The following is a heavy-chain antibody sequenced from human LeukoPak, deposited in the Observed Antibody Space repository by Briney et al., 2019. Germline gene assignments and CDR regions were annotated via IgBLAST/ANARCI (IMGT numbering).Heavy chain of an antibody. Sequence: ASVKVSCKASGYTLTSYGISWVRQAPGQGLEWMGWISAYNGDTNYAQKLQGRVTMTTDTSTSTAYMELRSLRSDDTAVYYCARIWGYDSSGYYLDYWGQGTLVTVSS. CDR3: ARIWGYDSSGYYLDY. J-gene: IGHJ4*02. CDR1: GYTLTSYG. CDR2: ISAYNGDT. D-gene: IGHD3-22*01. V-gene: IGHV1-18*01.